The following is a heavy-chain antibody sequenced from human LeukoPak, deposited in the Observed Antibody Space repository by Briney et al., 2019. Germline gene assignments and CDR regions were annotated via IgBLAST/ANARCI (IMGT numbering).Heavy chain of an antibody. Sequence: SETLSLTCTVSGYSITSGYYWAWIRQPPGKGLEWIGSINHNGTTYYNPSLKSRVTVSVDTSKNQFSLRLSSVTAADTAVYYCARVDIAVVPPSNFDLWGRGTLLTVSS. CDR1: GYSITSGYY. V-gene: IGHV4-38-2*02. D-gene: IGHD2-2*01. J-gene: IGHJ2*01. CDR3: ARVDIAVVPPSNFDL. CDR2: INHNGTT.